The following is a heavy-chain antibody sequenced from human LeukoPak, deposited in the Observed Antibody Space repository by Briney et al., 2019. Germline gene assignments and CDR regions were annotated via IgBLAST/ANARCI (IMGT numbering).Heavy chain of an antibody. V-gene: IGHV3-7*01. D-gene: IGHD4-11*01. Sequence: GGSLRLSCAASGFTFSSYGMHWVRQAPGKGLEWVANIKQDGSEEYYVDSVKGRFTISRDNAKNSLYLQMNSLRAEDTAVYYCARASNYGGGFDYWGQGTLVTVSS. CDR2: IKQDGSEE. CDR3: ARASNYGGGFDY. J-gene: IGHJ4*02. CDR1: GFTFSSYG.